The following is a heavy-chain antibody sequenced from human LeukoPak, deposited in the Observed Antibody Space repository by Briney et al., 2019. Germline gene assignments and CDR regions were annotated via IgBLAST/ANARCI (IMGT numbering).Heavy chain of an antibody. V-gene: IGHV3-30-3*01. CDR3: ARDGRNYYDRSGYYSALAY. CDR1: GFTFNSYA. J-gene: IGHJ4*02. Sequence: GRSLRLSCAASGFTFNSYAMHWVRQAPGRGLKWVAVISYDGSNKYYADSVKGRFTISRDNSKNTLYLQMNSLRADDTAVYYCARDGRNYYDRSGYYSALAYWGQGTLVTVSS. D-gene: IGHD3-22*01. CDR2: ISYDGSNK.